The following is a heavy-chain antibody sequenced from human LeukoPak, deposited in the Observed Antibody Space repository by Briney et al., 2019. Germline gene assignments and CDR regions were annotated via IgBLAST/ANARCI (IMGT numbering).Heavy chain of an antibody. J-gene: IGHJ4*02. D-gene: IGHD6-13*01. V-gene: IGHV4-34*01. CDR3: ARGSSWSTLGY. CDR2: INHSGST. Sequence: PSETLSLTCTVYGGSFSGYYWSWIRQPPGKGLEWIGEINHSGSTNYNPSLKSRVTISVDTSKNQFSLKLSSVTAADTAVYYCARGSSWSTLGYWGQGTLVTVSS. CDR1: GGSFSGYY.